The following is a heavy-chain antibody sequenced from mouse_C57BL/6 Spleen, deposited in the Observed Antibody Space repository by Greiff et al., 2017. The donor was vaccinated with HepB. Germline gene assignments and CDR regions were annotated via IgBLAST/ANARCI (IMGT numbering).Heavy chain of an antibody. CDR3: ARGACDGYSFFAY. CDR1: GYTFTSYW. CDR2: IHPNSGST. D-gene: IGHD2-3*01. J-gene: IGHJ3*01. Sequence: VQLQQSGAELVKPGASVKLSCKASGYTFTSYWMHWVKQRPGQGLEWIGMIHPNSGSTNYNEKFKSKATLTVDKSSSTAYMQLSSLTAEDSAVYEWARGACDGYSFFAYWGQGTLVTVSA. V-gene: IGHV1-64*01.